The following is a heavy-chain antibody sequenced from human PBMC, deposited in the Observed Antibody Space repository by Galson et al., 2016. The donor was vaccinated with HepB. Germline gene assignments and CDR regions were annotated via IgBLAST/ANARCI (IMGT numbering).Heavy chain of an antibody. D-gene: IGHD3-10*01. Sequence: SNAWMTWVRQAPGKGLEWVGRIKSKTHGGTTDYAAPVKGRFTISRDDSKNTLYLQMNSLKTEDTAVYYCTASGSPDLDYWGQGTLVTVSS. CDR1: SNAW. V-gene: IGHV3-15*01. J-gene: IGHJ4*02. CDR3: TASGSPDLDY. CDR2: IKSKTHGGTT.